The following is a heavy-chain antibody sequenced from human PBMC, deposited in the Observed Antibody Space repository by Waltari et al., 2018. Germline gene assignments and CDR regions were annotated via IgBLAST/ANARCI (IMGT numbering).Heavy chain of an antibody. Sequence: RLQESGPGLVKPSETLSLSCTVSGASFTSSSYYRAWIRQPPGKGLEWIGYIAENGRTKYNPSLQSRVTMSRETSNPQFSLHLSFVTAADTAVYYCATHTYGVGYSWGQGILVTVSS. CDR3: ATHTYGVGYS. V-gene: IGHV4-39*01. D-gene: IGHD4-17*01. CDR2: IAENGRT. CDR1: GASFTSSSYY. J-gene: IGHJ5*02.